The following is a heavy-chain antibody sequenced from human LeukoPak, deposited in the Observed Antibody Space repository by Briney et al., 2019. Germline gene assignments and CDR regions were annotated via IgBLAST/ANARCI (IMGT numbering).Heavy chain of an antibody. CDR2: INHNGNVN. CDR3: ARGGGLDV. J-gene: IGHJ6*02. Sequence: XPXXGLEWVASINHNGNVNYYVDSVKGRFTISRDNAKNSLYLQMSNLRAEDTAVYFCARGGGLDVWGQGATVTVSS. V-gene: IGHV3-7*03. D-gene: IGHD3-16*01.